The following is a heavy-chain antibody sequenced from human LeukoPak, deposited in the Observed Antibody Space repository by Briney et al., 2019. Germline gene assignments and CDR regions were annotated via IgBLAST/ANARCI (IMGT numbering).Heavy chain of an antibody. CDR2: INPNSGGT. CDR1: GYTFTGYY. Sequence: ASVKVSCKASGYTFTGYYMHWVRQAPGQGLEWMGWINPNSGGTNYAQKSQGRVTMTRDTSISTAYMELSRLRSDDTAVYYCARGGVYYDILTGYPNYYYYGMDVWGQGTTVTVSS. D-gene: IGHD3-9*01. CDR3: ARGGVYYDILTGYPNYYYYGMDV. J-gene: IGHJ6*02. V-gene: IGHV1-2*02.